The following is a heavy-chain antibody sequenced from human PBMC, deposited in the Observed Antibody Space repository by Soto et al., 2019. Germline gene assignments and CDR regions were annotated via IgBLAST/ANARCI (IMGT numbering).Heavy chain of an antibody. V-gene: IGHV4-59*01. CDR3: AREKGRVSSGWYDF. D-gene: IGHD6-19*01. J-gene: IGHJ5*01. CDR1: GGSISSYY. CDR2: IYYSGST. Sequence: SETLSLTCTVSGGSISSYYWSWIRQPPGKGLEWIGYIYYSGSTNYNPSLKSRVTISVDTSKNQFSLKLSSVTAADTAVYYCAREKGRVSSGWYDFWGQRTLVTVSS.